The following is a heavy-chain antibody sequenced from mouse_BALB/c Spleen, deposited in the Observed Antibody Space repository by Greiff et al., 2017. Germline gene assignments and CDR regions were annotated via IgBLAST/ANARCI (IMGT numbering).Heavy chain of an antibody. CDR2: ISDGGSYT. J-gene: IGHJ3*01. CDR1: GFTFSDYY. CDR3: ARGVYYDYDGFAY. Sequence: EVKVVESGGGLVKPGGSLKLSCAASGFTFSDYYMYWVRQTPEKRLEWVATISDGGSYTYYPDSVKGRFTISRDNAKNNLYLQMSSLKSEDTAMYYCARGVYYDYDGFAYWGQGTLVTVSA. V-gene: IGHV5-4*02. D-gene: IGHD2-4*01.